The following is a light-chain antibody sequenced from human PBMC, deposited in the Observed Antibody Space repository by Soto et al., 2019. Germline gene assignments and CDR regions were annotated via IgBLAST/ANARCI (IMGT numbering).Light chain of an antibody. Sequence: QSALTQPASVSGSPGQSITISCTGTSSDVGGYNYVSWYQHHPGKAPKLMIYDVSNRPSGVSNRFSGSKSDNTASLTISGLQAEHEADYYCSSYTSTNTVVFGGGTKLTVL. V-gene: IGLV2-14*03. CDR1: SSDVGGYNY. CDR3: SSYTSTNTVV. J-gene: IGLJ2*01. CDR2: DVS.